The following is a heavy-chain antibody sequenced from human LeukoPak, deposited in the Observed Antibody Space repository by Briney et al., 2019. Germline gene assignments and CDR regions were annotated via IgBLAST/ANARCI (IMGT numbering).Heavy chain of an antibody. D-gene: IGHD3-22*01. V-gene: IGHV3-30*02. J-gene: IGHJ4*02. CDR3: ARDFHRRLYDSSAYHPY. CDR2: IQYDGSKK. CDR1: GFTFSSNG. Sequence: GGSLRLSCVASGFTFSSNGMHWVRQAPGKGLEWVTFIQYDGSKKYYADSVKGRFTISRDNSKNTLYLEMNSLRAEDTAVYYCARDFHRRLYDSSAYHPYWGQGTLVTVSS.